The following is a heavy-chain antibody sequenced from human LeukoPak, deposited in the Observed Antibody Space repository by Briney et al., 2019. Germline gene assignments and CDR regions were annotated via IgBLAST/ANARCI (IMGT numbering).Heavy chain of an antibody. CDR1: GFTFDDYA. V-gene: IGHV3-9*01. CDR3: AKDMGSGAYCGGDCHATMGY. Sequence: GRSLRLSCAASGFTFDDYAMHWVRQAPGKGLEWVSGISWNSGSIGYADSVKGRFTISRDNAKNSLYLQTNSLRAEDTALYYCAKDMGSGAYCGGDCHATMGYWGQGTLVTVSS. J-gene: IGHJ4*02. D-gene: IGHD2-21*02. CDR2: ISWNSGSI.